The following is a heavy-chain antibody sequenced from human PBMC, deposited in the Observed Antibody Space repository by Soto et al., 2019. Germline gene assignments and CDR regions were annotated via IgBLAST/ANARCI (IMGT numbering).Heavy chain of an antibody. CDR2: IYYSGNT. V-gene: IGHV4-59*01. D-gene: IGHD1-1*01. CDR1: GASISSNY. CDR3: ARGTYYYYYGLDV. Sequence: PSETLSLTCFVSGASISSNYWSWIRQPPGKGLEWIGYIYYSGNTNYNPSLKSRVIISIDTSKNHFFLKLSSVTAADTAVYYCARGTYYYYYGLDVWGQGTTVTVSS. J-gene: IGHJ6*02.